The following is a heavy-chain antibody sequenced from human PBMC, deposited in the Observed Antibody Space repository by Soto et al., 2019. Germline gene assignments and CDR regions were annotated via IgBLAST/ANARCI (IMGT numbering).Heavy chain of an antibody. D-gene: IGHD6-19*01. CDR1: GYSISSGYY. CDR3: AGSIAVAGSGC. CDR2: IYHSGST. V-gene: IGHV4-38-2*01. J-gene: IGHJ4*02. Sequence: PSETLSLTCAVSGYSISSGYYWGWIRQPPGKGLEWIGSIYHSGSTYYNPSLKSRVTISVDTSKNQFSLKLSSVTAADTAVYYCAGSIAVAGSGCWGQGTLVTAPQ.